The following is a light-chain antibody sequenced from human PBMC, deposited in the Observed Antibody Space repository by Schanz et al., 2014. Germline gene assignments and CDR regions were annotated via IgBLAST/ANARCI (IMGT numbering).Light chain of an antibody. J-gene: IGKJ1*01. V-gene: IGKV3-15*01. CDR1: QSVSSN. CDR2: GAS. Sequence: EIVLTQSPATLSLSPGERATLSCRASQSVSSNLAWYQQKPGQAPRLLIYGASTRATGIPARFSGSGSGTEFTLTISSLQSEDFAVYYCHQYHNWPPWTFGQGTKVEIK. CDR3: HQYHNWPPWT.